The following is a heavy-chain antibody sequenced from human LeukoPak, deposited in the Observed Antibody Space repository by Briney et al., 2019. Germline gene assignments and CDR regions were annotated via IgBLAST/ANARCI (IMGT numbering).Heavy chain of an antibody. Sequence: ASVKVSCKASGYTFTSYDINWVRQATGQGLEWMGWMNPNSGNTGYARKFQGRVTMTRNTSISTAYMELSSLRSEDTAVYYCARIMIRRLVYWGQGTLVTVSS. CDR1: GYTFTSYD. CDR3: ARIMIRRLVY. D-gene: IGHD3-16*01. V-gene: IGHV1-8*01. J-gene: IGHJ4*02. CDR2: MNPNSGNT.